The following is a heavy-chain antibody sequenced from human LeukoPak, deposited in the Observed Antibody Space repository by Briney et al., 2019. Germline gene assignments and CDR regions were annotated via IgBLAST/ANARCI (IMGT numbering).Heavy chain of an antibody. CDR3: ARGDSSSWTYYFDY. Sequence: GGSLRLSCAASGFTFSSYGMHWVRQAPGKGLEWVAVIWYDGSSKYYADSVKGRFTISRDNSKNTLYLQMNSLRAEDTAVYYCARGDSSSWTYYFDYWGQGTLVTVSS. J-gene: IGHJ4*02. CDR2: IWYDGSSK. CDR1: GFTFSSYG. D-gene: IGHD6-13*01. V-gene: IGHV3-33*01.